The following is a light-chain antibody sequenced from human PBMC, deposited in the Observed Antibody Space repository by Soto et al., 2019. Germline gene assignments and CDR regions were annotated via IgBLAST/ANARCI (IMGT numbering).Light chain of an antibody. CDR2: AAS. CDR3: QKYNHVPT. J-gene: IGKJ4*01. CDR1: QGISNY. V-gene: IGKV1-27*01. Sequence: DIQMTQSPSSLSASVGDRVTITCRASQGISNYLAWYQQKPGKVPALLIYAASTLQSGVPSRFSGSGSGTDFTLTISSLQPEDVATYYCQKYNHVPTFGGGTKVEIK.